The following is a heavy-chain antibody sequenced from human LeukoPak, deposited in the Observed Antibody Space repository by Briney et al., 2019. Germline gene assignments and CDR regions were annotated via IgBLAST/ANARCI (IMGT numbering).Heavy chain of an antibody. Sequence: GGSLRLSCAASGXTFSSYNMNWVRQAPGKGLEWVSSVSGSGSYIYYADSLKGRFTISRDNARNSLYLQMNSLRAEDTAVYYCARDVDTAAAKTIFDYWGQGTLVTVSS. CDR2: VSGSGSYI. V-gene: IGHV3-21*01. CDR1: GXTFSSYN. D-gene: IGHD5-18*01. CDR3: ARDVDTAAAKTIFDY. J-gene: IGHJ4*02.